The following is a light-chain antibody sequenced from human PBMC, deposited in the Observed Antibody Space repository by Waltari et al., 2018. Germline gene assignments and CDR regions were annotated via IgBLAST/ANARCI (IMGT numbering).Light chain of an antibody. CDR2: EAR. V-gene: IGLV2-23*01. Sequence: LLHPAPVLGPPGQPSTIPSLGPISNVGLFNFFPWYKQDPGRAPSLRIYEARNRPFWVFNRFSAAKAGNTASLTISGLQADDEADYYCCSYGGSYTWVFGGGTKVTVL. J-gene: IGLJ3*02. CDR1: ISNVGLFNF. CDR3: CSYGGSYTWV.